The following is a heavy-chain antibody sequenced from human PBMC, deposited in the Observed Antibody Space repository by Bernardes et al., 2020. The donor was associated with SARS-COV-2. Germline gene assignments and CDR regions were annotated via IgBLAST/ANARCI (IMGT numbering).Heavy chain of an antibody. V-gene: IGHV3-73*01. Sequence: GGSLRLSCAASGFTFSGSAMHWVRQASGKGLEWVGRIRSKANSYATAYAASVKGRFTISRDDSKNTAYLQMNSLKTEDTAVYYCTRVRNYYGSGSYYTDDYWGQGTLVTVSS. CDR3: TRVRNYYGSGSYYTDDY. J-gene: IGHJ4*02. D-gene: IGHD3-10*01. CDR1: GFTFSGSA. CDR2: IRSKANSYAT.